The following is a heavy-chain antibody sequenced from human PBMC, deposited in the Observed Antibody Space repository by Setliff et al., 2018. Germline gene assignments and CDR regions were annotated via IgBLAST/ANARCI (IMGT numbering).Heavy chain of an antibody. D-gene: IGHD1-20*01. CDR3: ASGLNWLSSTEFDY. J-gene: IGHJ4*02. CDR1: GFTFSSYW. CDR2: IYYSGST. V-gene: IGHV4-59*08. Sequence: GSLRLSCAASGFTFSSYWMSWVRQAPGKGLEWIGCIYYSGSTYYNPSLKSRVTISLDTSKNQFSLKLTSVTAADTAVYYCASGLNWLSSTEFDYWGQGTLVTVSS.